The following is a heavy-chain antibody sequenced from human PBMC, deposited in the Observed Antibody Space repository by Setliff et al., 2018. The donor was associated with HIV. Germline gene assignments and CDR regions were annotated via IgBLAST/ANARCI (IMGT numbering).Heavy chain of an antibody. CDR2: MNRDGREK. CDR3: AKDGDYSNNLYDAFDI. V-gene: IGHV3-7*01. Sequence: GGSLRLSCAASGFTFSSSWMTWVRQAPGRGLEYVAGMNRDGREKLYADSVKGRFTISRDNSKNTLDLQMNSLRPEDTAVYYCAKDGDYSNNLYDAFDIWGQGTMVTV. J-gene: IGHJ3*02. D-gene: IGHD3-16*01. CDR1: GFTFSSSW.